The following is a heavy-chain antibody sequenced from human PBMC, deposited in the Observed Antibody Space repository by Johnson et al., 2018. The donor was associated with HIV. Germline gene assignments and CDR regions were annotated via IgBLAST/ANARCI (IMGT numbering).Heavy chain of an antibody. Sequence: QMLLVESGGGLVKPGGSLRLSCAASRFTFSDYYMSWIRQTPGKGLEWVSYISSSGGTIYYADSVKGRFSISRDNAKKSLYLQMSSLKAEDTAVYYCARAPYNWNAGLFGAFDMWGRGTKVTVSS. J-gene: IGHJ3*02. V-gene: IGHV3-11*04. CDR3: ARAPYNWNAGLFGAFDM. CDR1: RFTFSDYY. CDR2: ISSSGGTI. D-gene: IGHD1-20*01.